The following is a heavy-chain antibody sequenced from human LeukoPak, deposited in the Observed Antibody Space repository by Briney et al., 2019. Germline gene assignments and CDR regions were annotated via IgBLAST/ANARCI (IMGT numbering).Heavy chain of an antibody. CDR3: ARDQGPPWQLFDY. CDR2: NYTSGST. J-gene: IGHJ4*02. V-gene: IGHV4-61*02. CDR1: GGSISSGSYY. Sequence: PSETLSLTCTVSGGSISSGSYYWSWIRQPAGKGLEWIGRNYTSGSTNYNPSLKSRVTISVDTSKNQFSLKLSSVTAADTAVYYCARDQGPPWQLFDYWGQGTLVTVSS. D-gene: IGHD6-13*01.